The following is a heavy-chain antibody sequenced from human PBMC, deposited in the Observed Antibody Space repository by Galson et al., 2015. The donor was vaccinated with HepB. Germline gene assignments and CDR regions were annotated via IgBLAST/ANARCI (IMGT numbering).Heavy chain of an antibody. J-gene: IGHJ4*02. CDR1: GFTFSDYW. V-gene: IGHV3-7*03. CDR2: INQDGSKR. Sequence: SLRLSCAASGFTFSDYWMTWVRQAPGKGLEWVANINQDGSKRYYVDSVKGRFTISRGNAKTSVYLQMNSLTGEDAAVYYCARAYAGHDSFWGQGTLVTVSS. CDR3: ARAYAGHDSF. D-gene: IGHD2-15*01.